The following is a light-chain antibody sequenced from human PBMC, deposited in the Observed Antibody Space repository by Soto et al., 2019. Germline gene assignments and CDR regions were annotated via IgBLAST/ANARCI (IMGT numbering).Light chain of an antibody. Sequence: QSALTRPPSASGTPGQRVTISCSGSPSNIGSNTVNWYQQLPGTAPKLLIYSNNQRPSGVPDRFYGSKSGTSAPLAISGLQPDDDADYYYAVWDDSPYVFGTGTKVIVL. CDR1: PSNIGSNT. CDR2: SNN. CDR3: AVWDDSPYV. J-gene: IGLJ1*01. V-gene: IGLV1-44*01.